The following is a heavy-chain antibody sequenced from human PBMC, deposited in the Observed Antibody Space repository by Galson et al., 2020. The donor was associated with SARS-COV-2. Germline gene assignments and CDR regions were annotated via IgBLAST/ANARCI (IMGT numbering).Heavy chain of an antibody. J-gene: IGHJ3*01. CDR1: GFSFSSYT. V-gene: IGHV3-21*01. CDR3: ARSPPSKWLADCGGAGHRDGFDL. CDR2: ISDSGTYR. Sequence: NSGGSLRLSCAASGFSFSSYTMIWVRQAPGQGLEYVSSISDSGTYRFYGGSVKGRFTISRDNAEKSLYLHMNSLRDDDTAVYYCARSPPSKWLADCGGAGHRDGFDLWGQGTTVAVSS. D-gene: IGHD2-21*01.